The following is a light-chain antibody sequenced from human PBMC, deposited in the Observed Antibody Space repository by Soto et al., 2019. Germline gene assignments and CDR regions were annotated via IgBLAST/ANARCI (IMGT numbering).Light chain of an antibody. CDR2: DAS. CDR1: QSISRW. CDR3: QQYSSYLYT. J-gene: IGKJ2*01. V-gene: IGKV1-5*01. Sequence: DIQMTQSPSTLSASVGDRVTITCRASQSISRWLAWYHQKPGKAPKLLIYDASTLESGVPSRFSGSGPGTEFTLTITSLQPDDFATYYCQQYSSYLYTFGQGTKLEIK.